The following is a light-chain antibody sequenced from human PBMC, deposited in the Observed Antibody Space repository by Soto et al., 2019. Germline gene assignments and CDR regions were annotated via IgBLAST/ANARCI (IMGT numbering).Light chain of an antibody. CDR2: AAS. CDR1: QGIAND. V-gene: IGKV1-6*02. CDR3: LQDFHFPLS. Sequence: AIRMTQSLSSLSASVGDRVTNACRASQGIANDLAWYQQKPGKAPKLLIYAASTLQSGVPSRFSGNGSGTDFTLTISSLQPGDLASYYCLQDFHFPLSFGGGTKVEIK. J-gene: IGKJ4*01.